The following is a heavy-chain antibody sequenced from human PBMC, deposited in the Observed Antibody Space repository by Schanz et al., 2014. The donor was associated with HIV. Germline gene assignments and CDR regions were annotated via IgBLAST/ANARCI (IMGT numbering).Heavy chain of an antibody. J-gene: IGHJ4*02. Sequence: QVQLVESGGGVVQPGRSLRLSCAASGFTFSSYGMHWVRQVPGKGLEWVAVIWFDGSNKYYGDSVKGRFTIARDNSKNTMYLQMNSLRVEDTAVYYCASDKSVWRSGSKYFEHWGQGTQVTVSS. CDR1: GFTFSSYG. V-gene: IGHV3-33*01. CDR3: ASDKSVWRSGSKYFEH. D-gene: IGHD5-12*01. CDR2: IWFDGSNK.